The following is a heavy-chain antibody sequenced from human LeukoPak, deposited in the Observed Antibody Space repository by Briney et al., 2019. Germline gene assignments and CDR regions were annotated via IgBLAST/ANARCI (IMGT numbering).Heavy chain of an antibody. CDR2: ISAYNGNT. V-gene: IGHV1-18*01. D-gene: IGHD3-22*01. CDR1: GYTFISYG. Sequence: ASVKVSCRASGYTFISYGISWVRQAPGQGLEWMGWISAYNGNTNYAQKLQARVTMTTDTSTSTAYMELRSLRSDDTAVYYCAKDQLGYYDSSGYYYYFDYWGQGTLVTVSS. CDR3: AKDQLGYYDSSGYYYYFDY. J-gene: IGHJ4*02.